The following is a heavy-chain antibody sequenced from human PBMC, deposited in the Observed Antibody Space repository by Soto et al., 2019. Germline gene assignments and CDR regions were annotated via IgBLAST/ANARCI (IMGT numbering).Heavy chain of an antibody. D-gene: IGHD3-10*01. CDR3: GEDPMDLTCVLLPGKFEY. J-gene: IGHJ4*01. Sequence: GGSLRLSCAASGYTFSSYGMHWVRQAPGKGLEWVAVISYDGSNKYYADSVKGRFTISRDNSKNTLYLQMNSLRAEDTAVYYCGEDPMDLTCVLLPGKFEYWGQGNLVNVSS. V-gene: IGHV3-30*18. CDR1: GYTFSSYG. CDR2: ISYDGSNK.